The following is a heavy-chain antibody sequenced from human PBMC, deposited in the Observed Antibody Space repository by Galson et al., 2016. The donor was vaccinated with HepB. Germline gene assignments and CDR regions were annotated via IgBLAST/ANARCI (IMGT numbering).Heavy chain of an antibody. V-gene: IGHV3-21*01. D-gene: IGHD5-12*01. Sequence: SLRLSCAASGYTFSSYAMSWVRQAPGKGLEWVSFISSHNSNIYYADSVNGRFTISRDNAYNSLYLQMNSLGVEDTAVYYCVRGAGGYAPHFDYWGQGTLVTVSS. J-gene: IGHJ4*02. CDR2: ISSHNSNI. CDR3: VRGAGGYAPHFDY. CDR1: GYTFSSYA.